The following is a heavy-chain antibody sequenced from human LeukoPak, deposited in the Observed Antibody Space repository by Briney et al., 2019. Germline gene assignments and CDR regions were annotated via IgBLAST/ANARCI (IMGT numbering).Heavy chain of an antibody. J-gene: IGHJ6*03. Sequence: GGSLRLSCAASGFTFSSYSMNWVRQAPGKGLEWVSYISSSSSTIYYADSVKGRFTISRDNAKNSLYLQMNSLRAEDTAVYYCARLLRYFDWHYYYYYMDVWGKGTTVTVSS. CDR3: ARLLRYFDWHYYYYYMDV. CDR2: ISSSSSTI. CDR1: GFTFSSYS. V-gene: IGHV3-48*01. D-gene: IGHD3-9*01.